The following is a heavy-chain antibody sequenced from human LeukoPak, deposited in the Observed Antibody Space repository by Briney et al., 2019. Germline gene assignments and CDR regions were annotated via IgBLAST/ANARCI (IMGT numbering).Heavy chain of an antibody. D-gene: IGHD2-2*01. CDR3: ARANPYGSIVVVPAATFRRWFDP. V-gene: IGHV4-34*01. CDR2: INHSGST. Sequence: SETLSLTCAVYGGSFSGYYWSWIRQPPGKGLEWIGEINHSGSTNYNPSLKSRVTISVDTSKNQFSMKLSSVTAADTAVYYCARANPYGSIVVVPAATFRRWFDPWGQGTLVTVSS. J-gene: IGHJ5*02. CDR1: GGSFSGYY.